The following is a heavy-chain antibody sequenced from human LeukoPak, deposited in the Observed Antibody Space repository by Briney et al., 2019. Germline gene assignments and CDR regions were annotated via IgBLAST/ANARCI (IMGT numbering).Heavy chain of an antibody. CDR3: AKAPVTSCRRAFCYPFDY. V-gene: IGHV3-23*01. Sequence: GGSLRLSCTASGLSLNNYAMSWVRQVPGKGLEWVSASSSSDDGKWYAESVRGRFTISRDTSKNTVYLQMNSLRVEDAGVYYCAKAPVTSCRRAFCYPFDYWGHGTLVTVSS. J-gene: IGHJ4*01. CDR1: GLSLNNYA. CDR2: SSSSDDGK. D-gene: IGHD2-21*01.